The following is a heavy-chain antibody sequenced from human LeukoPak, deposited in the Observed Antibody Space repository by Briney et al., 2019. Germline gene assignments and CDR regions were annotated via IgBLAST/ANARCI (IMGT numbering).Heavy chain of an antibody. CDR3: ARDPAKFWSGHDY. CDR2: ISYDGSNK. CDR1: GFTFSDYY. Sequence: GGSLRLSCAASGFTFSDYYMSWIRQAPGKGLEWLAVISYDGSNKYYADSVKGRFTISRDNSKNTLYVQMNSLRAEDTAVYYCARDPAKFWSGHDYWGQGTLVTVSS. J-gene: IGHJ4*02. D-gene: IGHD3-3*01. V-gene: IGHV3-30*03.